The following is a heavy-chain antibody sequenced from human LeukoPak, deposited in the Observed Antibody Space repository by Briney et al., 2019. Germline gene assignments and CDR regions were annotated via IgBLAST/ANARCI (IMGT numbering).Heavy chain of an antibody. CDR2: ISYDGSNK. D-gene: IGHD5-12*01. V-gene: IGHV3-30*03. J-gene: IGHJ6*02. Sequence: GGSLRLSCAASGFTFSSYGMHWVRQAPGKGLEWVAVISYDGSNKYYADSVKGRFTISRDNAKNSLYLQMNSLRAEDTAVYYCARVASSGNYGMDVWGQGTTVTVSS. CDR1: GFTFSSYG. CDR3: ARVASSGNYGMDV.